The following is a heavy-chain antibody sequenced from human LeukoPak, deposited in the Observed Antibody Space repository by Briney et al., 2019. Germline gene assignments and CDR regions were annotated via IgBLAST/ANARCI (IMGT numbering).Heavy chain of an antibody. CDR3: AITAETVAGNWFDP. V-gene: IGHV4-39*05. CDR2: IYYSGST. D-gene: IGHD6-19*01. Sequence: SETPSLTCTVSGGSISSSSYYWGWIRQPPGKGLEWIGSIYYSGSTYYNPSLKSRVTISVDTSKNQFSLKLSSVTAADTAVYYCAITAETVAGNWFDPWGQGTLVTVSS. J-gene: IGHJ5*02. CDR1: GGSISSSSYY.